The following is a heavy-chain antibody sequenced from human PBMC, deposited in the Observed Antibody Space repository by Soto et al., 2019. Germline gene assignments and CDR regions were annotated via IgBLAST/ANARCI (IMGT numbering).Heavy chain of an antibody. J-gene: IGHJ4*02. CDR3: AKDRDYYYHNSGSDY. V-gene: IGHV3-30*18. D-gene: IGHD3-22*01. CDR1: GFTFSNYD. Sequence: QVQLVESGGGVVQPGRSLRLSCAASGFTFSNYDMHWVRQAPGKGLEWVAVISYGGTIEYYADSVKGRFTISRDNSKNTLDLQMNGLRAEDTAVYYCAKDRDYYYHNSGSDYWGQGVLVTVSS. CDR2: ISYGGTIE.